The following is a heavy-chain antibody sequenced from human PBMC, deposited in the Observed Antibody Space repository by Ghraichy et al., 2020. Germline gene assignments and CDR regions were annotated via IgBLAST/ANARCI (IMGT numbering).Heavy chain of an antibody. CDR2: INHSGST. CDR3: ARGKMATIYH. CDR1: GGSFSGDY. Sequence: SETLSLTCAVYGGSFSGDYCSWIRQRPGKGLEWIGEINHSGSTNYNPSLKSRVTISVDTSKNQFSLKLSSVTAADTAVYYCARGKMATIYHWGQGTLVTVSS. V-gene: IGHV4-34*01. D-gene: IGHD5-24*01. J-gene: IGHJ4*02.